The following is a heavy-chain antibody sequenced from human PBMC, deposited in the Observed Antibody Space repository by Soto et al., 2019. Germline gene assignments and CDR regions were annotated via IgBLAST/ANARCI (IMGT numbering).Heavy chain of an antibody. D-gene: IGHD6-6*01. J-gene: IGHJ4*02. V-gene: IGHV4-38-2*01. CDR3: ARAAYGSSSLFDY. Sequence: PSETLSLTCAVSGYFFSSDYFWGWIRQPAGKGLEWIGSVYQSGSTYYNPSLKSRVSTSVDTSKNQFSLKLSSVTAADTAVYYCARAAYGSSSLFDYWGRGTLVTVSS. CDR1: GYFFSSDYF. CDR2: VYQSGST.